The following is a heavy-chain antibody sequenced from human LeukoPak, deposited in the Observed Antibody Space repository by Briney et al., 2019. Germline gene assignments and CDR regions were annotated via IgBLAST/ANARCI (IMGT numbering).Heavy chain of an antibody. CDR3: TKVMYSSGWSDAFDV. V-gene: IGHV3-23*01. Sequence: GGSLRLSCTASGFAFNNYALSWVRQAPGTGLKWVSAISGSGANTYYADSVKGRFTISKDNSNNTLYLQINSLRAEDTALYYCTKVMYSSGWSDAFDVWGQGTKVTVSS. CDR2: ISGSGANT. D-gene: IGHD6-19*01. J-gene: IGHJ3*01. CDR1: GFAFNNYA.